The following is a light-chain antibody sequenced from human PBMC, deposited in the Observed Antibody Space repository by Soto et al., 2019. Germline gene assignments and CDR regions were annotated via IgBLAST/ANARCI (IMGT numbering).Light chain of an antibody. CDR2: DAS. V-gene: IGKV3-20*01. J-gene: IGKJ1*01. CDR1: QSVSSSY. Sequence: EIVVTQSPGTLSLSPGERATLSCRASQSVSSSYLAWYQQKPGQAPRLLIYDASSRAAGIPDRFSGSGSGTDFILTISRLEHEDSAVYYCHHYGSSRTFGQGTKVEIK. CDR3: HHYGSSRT.